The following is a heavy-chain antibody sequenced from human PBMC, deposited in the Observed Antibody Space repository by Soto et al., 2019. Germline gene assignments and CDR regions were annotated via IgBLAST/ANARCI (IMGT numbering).Heavy chain of an antibody. Sequence: SETLSLTCTVSGGSITSGGYYWSWIRQHPGKGLEWLGYIYDSGSTFYNPSPKSRITLSVDTSKNQFSLKLSSVTVADTAVYFCARKQAGYFYGIDYWGQGTLVTVSS. CDR3: ARKQAGYFYGIDY. V-gene: IGHV4-31*03. CDR2: IYDSGST. J-gene: IGHJ4*02. CDR1: GGSITSGGYY. D-gene: IGHD3-10*01.